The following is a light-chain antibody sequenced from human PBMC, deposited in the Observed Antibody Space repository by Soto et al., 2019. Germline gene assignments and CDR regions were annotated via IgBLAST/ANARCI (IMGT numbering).Light chain of an antibody. CDR1: QSVSNNY. CDR3: QQYLGSPFT. CDR2: SAS. V-gene: IGKV3-20*01. Sequence: EIVLTQSPGTLSLSPGERATLSCRASQSVSNNYLAWYQQKPGQAPRLLIYSASSRATGIPDRFSGSGSWTDFTLTISSLEPEDFAVYYCQQYLGSPFTFGPGTKVDI. J-gene: IGKJ3*01.